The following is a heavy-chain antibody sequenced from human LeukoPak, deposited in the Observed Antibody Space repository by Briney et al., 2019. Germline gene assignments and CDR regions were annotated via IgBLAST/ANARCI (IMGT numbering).Heavy chain of an antibody. D-gene: IGHD3-22*01. V-gene: IGHV3-23*01. CDR3: ANSYYYDSSGYLFDY. J-gene: IGHJ4*02. Sequence: PGGSLRLSCAASGFTFSNACMSWVRQAPGKGLEWVSAISGSGGSTYYADSVKGRFTISRDNSKNTLYLQMNSLRAEDTAVYYCANSYYYDSSGYLFDYWGQGTLVTVSS. CDR1: GFTFSNAC. CDR2: ISGSGGST.